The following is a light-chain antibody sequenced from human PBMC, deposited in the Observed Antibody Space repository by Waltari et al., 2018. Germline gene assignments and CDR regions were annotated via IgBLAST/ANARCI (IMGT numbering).Light chain of an antibody. CDR2: AAS. J-gene: IGKJ1*01. CDR1: QGISSY. CDR3: QQYYSYPSWT. V-gene: IGKV1-8*01. Sequence: AIRMTQSPSSLSASTGDRVTITCRASQGISSYLAWYQQKPGKAPKLLIYAASTLQSGVPSRFSGSGSGTDFTLTISCLQSEDFATYYCQQYYSYPSWTFGQGTKVEIK.